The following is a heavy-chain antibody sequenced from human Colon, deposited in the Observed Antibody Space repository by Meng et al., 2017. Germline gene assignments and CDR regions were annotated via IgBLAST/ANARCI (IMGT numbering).Heavy chain of an antibody. CDR3: VRSSGWVRTGFDP. CDR1: GGSISTRGYY. Sequence: QPQLQESGPGLVKPSEALPLTVRVSGGSISTRGYYWGWIRQPPGKGLEWIGSIGHSGITYYTPSLKSRVTVSIDTSKSQFSLKLTSVTAADTAVYYCVRSSGWVRTGFDPWGQGTLVTVSS. D-gene: IGHD6-19*01. J-gene: IGHJ5*02. V-gene: IGHV4-39*01. CDR2: IGHSGIT.